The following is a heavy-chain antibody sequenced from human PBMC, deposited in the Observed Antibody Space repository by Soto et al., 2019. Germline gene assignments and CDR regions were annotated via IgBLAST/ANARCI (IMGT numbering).Heavy chain of an antibody. CDR1: GYSFTSYW. CDR2: IYPGDSDT. V-gene: IGHV5-51*01. CDR3: ARRPHYDFWSGHGEYYFDY. J-gene: IGHJ4*02. Sequence: GESLKISCKGSGYSFTSYWIGWVRQMPGKGLEWMGIIYPGDSDTRYSPSFQGQVTISADKSISTAYLQWSSLKASDTAMYYCARRPHYDFWSGHGEYYFDYWGQGTLVTVSS. D-gene: IGHD3-3*01.